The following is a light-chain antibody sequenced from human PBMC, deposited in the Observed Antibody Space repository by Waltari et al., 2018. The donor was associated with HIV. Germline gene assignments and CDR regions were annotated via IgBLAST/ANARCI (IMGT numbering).Light chain of an antibody. CDR2: STN. J-gene: IGLJ3*02. V-gene: IGLV8-61*01. Sequence: QTVVTQEPSFSVSPGGTVTLPCGLDSGSVSTTSFPSWYQQTPGQAPRTLIYSTNIRSSGVPDRFSGSILGNKAALTITGAQADDESDYYCLVHMGHGAWVFGGGTKLTVL. CDR1: SGSVSTTSF. CDR3: LVHMGHGAWV.